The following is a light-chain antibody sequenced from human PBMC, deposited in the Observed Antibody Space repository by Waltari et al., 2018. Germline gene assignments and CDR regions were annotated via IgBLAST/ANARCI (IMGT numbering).Light chain of an antibody. CDR3: QHYGRSAIT. J-gene: IGKJ5*01. V-gene: IGKV3-20*01. CDR1: ESITTNF. Sequence: EIVLTQSPVTLPLSPGERAPLSCRASESITTNFIAWYQQKPGQAPRLLIHGASIRATGISDFFSGSGSGTDFTLTISRLEPEDFAVYYCQHYGRSAITFGQGTRLDIK. CDR2: GAS.